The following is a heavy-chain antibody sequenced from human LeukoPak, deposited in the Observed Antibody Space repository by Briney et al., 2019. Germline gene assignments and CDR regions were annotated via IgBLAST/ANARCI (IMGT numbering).Heavy chain of an antibody. Sequence: PSETLSLTCTVSGVSISSYYWSWIRQPPGKGLGWIAYIYYSGSTNYNPSLTSRVTTSIDTSKNQFSLKLNSVTAADTAVYYCARGLIRQSAFDIWSQGTMVTVSS. V-gene: IGHV4-59*01. CDR2: IYYSGST. D-gene: IGHD2-8*01. CDR1: GVSISSYY. CDR3: ARGLIRQSAFDI. J-gene: IGHJ3*02.